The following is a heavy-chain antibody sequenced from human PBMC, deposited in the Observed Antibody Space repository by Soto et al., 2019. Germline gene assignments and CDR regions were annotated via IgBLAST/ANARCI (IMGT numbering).Heavy chain of an antibody. J-gene: IGHJ3*02. D-gene: IGHD3-22*01. CDR3: ARQQGIYDSSGYYGRGVVGDAFDI. CDR1: GFTFSSYA. Sequence: QVQLVESGGGVVQPGRSLRLSCAASGFTFSSYAMHWVRQAPGKGLEWVAVISYDGSNKYYADSVKGRFTISRDNSKNTLYLQMNSRRAEDTAVYYCARQQGIYDSSGYYGRGVVGDAFDIWGQGTMVTVSS. CDR2: ISYDGSNK. V-gene: IGHV3-30-3*01.